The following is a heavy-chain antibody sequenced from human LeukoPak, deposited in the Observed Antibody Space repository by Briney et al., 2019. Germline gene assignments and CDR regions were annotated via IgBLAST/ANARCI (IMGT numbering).Heavy chain of an antibody. J-gene: IGHJ3*02. CDR2: IYYSGST. D-gene: IGHD1-7*01. CDR1: GGSINSFY. V-gene: IGHV4-59*01. CDR3: ARVIIGTSNFDI. Sequence: KPSETLSLTRTVSGGSINSFYWGWIRQAPGEGLEWIGYIYYSGSTNYNPSLKSRVTISVDTSKNQFSLKLSSVTAADTAMYYCARVIIGTSNFDIWGQGTMVTVSS.